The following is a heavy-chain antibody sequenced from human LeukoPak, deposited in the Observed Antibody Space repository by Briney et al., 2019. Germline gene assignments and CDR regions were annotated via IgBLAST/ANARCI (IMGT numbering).Heavy chain of an antibody. V-gene: IGHV1-2*06. J-gene: IGHJ3*02. D-gene: IGHD1-26*01. CDR3: ARDMGAHDAFDI. CDR2: INPDNGGT. CDR1: GYTFTGYY. Sequence: ASVRVSCKASGYTFTGYYMHWVRQAPGQGPEWMGRINPDNGGTNYPQKFQGRVTMTRDTSISTAYMELTRLKYGDTAVYYCARDMGAHDAFDIWGQGTMVTVSS.